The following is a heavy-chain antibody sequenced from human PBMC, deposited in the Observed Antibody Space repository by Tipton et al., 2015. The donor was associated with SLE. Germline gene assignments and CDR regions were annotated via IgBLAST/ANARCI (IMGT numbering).Heavy chain of an antibody. Sequence: QLVQSGAEVKKPGASVKVSCKASGYTFTNYVLIWVRQAPGQGLEWMGWISAYNANTNYAQKLQGRVTMTTDTSTSTTYMELRSLRSDDTAVYYCARGRSGSDAFDIWGQGTLVTVSS. CDR3: ARGRSGSDAFDI. CDR2: ISAYNANT. CDR1: GYTFTNYV. D-gene: IGHD3-10*01. J-gene: IGHJ3*02. V-gene: IGHV1-18*04.